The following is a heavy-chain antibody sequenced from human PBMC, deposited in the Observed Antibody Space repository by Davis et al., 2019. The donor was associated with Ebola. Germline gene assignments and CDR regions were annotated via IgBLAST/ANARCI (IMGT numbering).Heavy chain of an antibody. CDR3: ARHGYSSSWYLDY. V-gene: IGHV4-4*07. D-gene: IGHD6-13*01. J-gene: IGHJ4*02. Sequence: PSETLSLTCTVSGGSISSYYWNWIRQPAGKGLEWIGRIYTSGNTIYNPSVKSRVTMSVDTSKNQFSLKLSSVTAADTAVYYCARHGYSSSWYLDYWGQGTLVTVSS. CDR1: GGSISSYY. CDR2: IYTSGNT.